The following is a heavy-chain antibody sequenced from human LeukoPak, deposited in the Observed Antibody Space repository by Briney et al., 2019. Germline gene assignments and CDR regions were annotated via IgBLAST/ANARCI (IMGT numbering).Heavy chain of an antibody. V-gene: IGHV5-51*01. CDR3: ARCNYGSGSYYNGGRKFDY. D-gene: IGHD3-10*01. CDR1: GYSFTSYW. CDR2: IYPGDSDT. J-gene: IGHJ4*02. Sequence: GESLKISCKGSGYSFTSYWIGWVRQMPGKGLEWMGIIYPGDSDTRYSPSFQGQVTISADKSISTAYLQWSSLKASDTAMYYCARCNYGSGSYYNGGRKFDYWGQGTLVTVSS.